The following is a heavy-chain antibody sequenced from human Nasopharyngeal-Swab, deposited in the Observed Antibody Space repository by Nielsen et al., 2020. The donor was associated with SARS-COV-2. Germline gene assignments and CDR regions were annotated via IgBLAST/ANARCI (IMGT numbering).Heavy chain of an antibody. CDR2: IYYSGST. V-gene: IGHV4-59*01. D-gene: IGHD2-2*01. J-gene: IGHJ2*01. CDR3: ARFTSSDWYFDL. CDR1: GGSISSYY. Sequence: SETLSLTCTVSGGSISSYYWSWIRQPPGKGLEWIGYIYYSGSTNYNPSLTIRVTISVDTSKNQFSLKLSSVTAADTAVYYCARFTSSDWYFDLWGRGTLVTVSS.